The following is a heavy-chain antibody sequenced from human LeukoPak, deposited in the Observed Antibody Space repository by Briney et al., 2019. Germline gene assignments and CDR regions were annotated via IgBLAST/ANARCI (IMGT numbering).Heavy chain of an antibody. Sequence: PGGSLRLSCAASGFTFSSYAMHWVRQAPGKGLEWVAVISYDGSNKYYADSVKGRFTTSRDNSKNTMYLQMNSLRAEDTAVFYCARASLDWNDQVYWGERTLVTVSS. J-gene: IGHJ4*02. CDR1: GFTFSSYA. CDR2: ISYDGSNK. D-gene: IGHD1-1*01. V-gene: IGHV3-30*04. CDR3: ARASLDWNDQVY.